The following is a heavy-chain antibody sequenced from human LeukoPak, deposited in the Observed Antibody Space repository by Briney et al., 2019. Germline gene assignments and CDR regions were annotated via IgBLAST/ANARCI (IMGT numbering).Heavy chain of an antibody. CDR2: ISGSGGST. Sequence: GGSLRLSCAASGFTFSSYAMSWVRQARGKGLEWVSSISGSGGSTYYADSVKGRFTISRDSSKNTLYLQMNSLRAEDTAVYYCAKGEEQWLYNLNWFDPWGQGTLVTVSS. CDR1: GFTFSSYA. D-gene: IGHD6-19*01. CDR3: AKGEEQWLYNLNWFDP. J-gene: IGHJ5*02. V-gene: IGHV3-23*01.